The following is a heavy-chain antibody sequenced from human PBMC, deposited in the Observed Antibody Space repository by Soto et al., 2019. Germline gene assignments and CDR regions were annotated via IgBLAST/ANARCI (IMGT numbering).Heavy chain of an antibody. Sequence: PSETLSLTCAVSGYSISNGYYWGWIRQPPGKGLEWIGSIYHSGSTYYNASLKSRVTLSVHTSKNQFSLRLSSVTAADTAVYYCARDGGRLETDFDYWGQGTLVTVSS. CDR1: GYSISNGYY. CDR2: IYHSGST. D-gene: IGHD1-26*01. CDR3: ARDGGRLETDFDY. J-gene: IGHJ4*02. V-gene: IGHV4-38-2*02.